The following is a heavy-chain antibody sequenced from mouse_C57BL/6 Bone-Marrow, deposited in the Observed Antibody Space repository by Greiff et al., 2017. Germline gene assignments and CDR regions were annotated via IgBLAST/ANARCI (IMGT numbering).Heavy chain of an antibody. J-gene: IGHJ2*01. D-gene: IGHD2-2*01. V-gene: IGHV5-1*01. CDR1: GFTFSSYA. Sequence: EVMLVESGGGLVQPGGSRKLSCAASGFTFSSYAMSWVRQTPGKRLEWVAAISTDGSFIYYPETVKGRFTIARDYSKTALLLQRSSLRYEDTAMYYCLRHQYVYAFDYWGQGTTLTVSS. CDR3: LRHQYVYAFDY. CDR2: ISTDGSFI.